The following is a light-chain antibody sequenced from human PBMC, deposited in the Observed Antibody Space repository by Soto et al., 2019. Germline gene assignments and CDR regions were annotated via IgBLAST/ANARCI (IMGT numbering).Light chain of an antibody. CDR3: SSYAGSNNWV. CDR2: EVS. V-gene: IGLV2-8*01. CDR1: SSDVGGYNY. Sequence: QYVLTQPPSASGSPGQSVTISCTGTSSDVGGYNYVSWYQQHPGKAPKLMIYEVSKRPSGVPDRFSGSKSGNTASLTVSGLQAEDEADSSCSSYAGSNNWVFGGGTKLTVL. J-gene: IGLJ3*02.